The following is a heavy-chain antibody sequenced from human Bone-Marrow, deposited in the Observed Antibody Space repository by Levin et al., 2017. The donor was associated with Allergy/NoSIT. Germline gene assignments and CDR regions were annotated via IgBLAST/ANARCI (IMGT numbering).Heavy chain of an antibody. CDR3: ATSVYYSLDY. D-gene: IGHD3-16*01. V-gene: IGHV4-4*02. J-gene: IGHJ4*02. Sequence: SETLSLTCAVSGGSISMSKWWSWIRQPPGKGLEWIGEIYHSGSTNYNPSLESRVTISVDKSKNQFSLKLSSVTAADTALYYCATSVYYSLDYWGQGTLVTVSS. CDR2: IYHSGST. CDR1: GGSISMSKW.